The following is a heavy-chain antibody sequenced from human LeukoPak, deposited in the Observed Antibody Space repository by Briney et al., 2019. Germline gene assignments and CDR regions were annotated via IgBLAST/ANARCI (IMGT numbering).Heavy chain of an antibody. J-gene: IGHJ4*02. V-gene: IGHV4-59*01. CDR3: ARGSTYYDSSGQVPFDY. CDR2: IYYSGST. D-gene: IGHD3-22*01. CDR1: GGSISDYY. Sequence: SETLSLTCTVSGGSISDYYWSWFRQPPGKGLEWIGYIYYSGSTSYNPSLRSRVTISIDTSANRFSLELNSVTTADTAVYYCARGSTYYDSSGQVPFDYWGQGTLVTVSS.